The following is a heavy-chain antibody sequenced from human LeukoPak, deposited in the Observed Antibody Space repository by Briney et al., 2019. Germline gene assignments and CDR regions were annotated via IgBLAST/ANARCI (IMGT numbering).Heavy chain of an antibody. CDR1: GFTFSSYG. J-gene: IGHJ4*02. CDR3: AKEKEPGQGWFGELFTWIFDY. V-gene: IGHV3-30*18. Sequence: GGSLRLSCAASGFTFSSYGMHRVRQAPGKGLEWVAVISYDGSNKYYADSVKGRFTISRDNSKNTLYLQMNSLRAEDTAVYYCAKEKEPGQGWFGELFTWIFDYWGQGTLVTVSS. CDR2: ISYDGSNK. D-gene: IGHD3-10*01.